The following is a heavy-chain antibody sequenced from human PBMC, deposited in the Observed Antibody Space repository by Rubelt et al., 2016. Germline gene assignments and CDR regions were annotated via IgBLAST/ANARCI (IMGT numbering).Heavy chain of an antibody. CDR3: ARDDSPYYYDSSGYYDY. D-gene: IGHD3-22*01. CDR1: GYTFTGYY. CDR2: INPNSGGT. J-gene: IGHJ4*02. Sequence: QVQLVQSGAEVKKPGASVKVSCKASGYTFTGYYMHWVRQAPGQGLEWMGWINPNSGGTNYAQKFQGWVTMTMDTSISTAYRELSRLRSDDTAVYYCARDDSPYYYDSSGYYDYWGQGTLVTVSS. V-gene: IGHV1-2*04.